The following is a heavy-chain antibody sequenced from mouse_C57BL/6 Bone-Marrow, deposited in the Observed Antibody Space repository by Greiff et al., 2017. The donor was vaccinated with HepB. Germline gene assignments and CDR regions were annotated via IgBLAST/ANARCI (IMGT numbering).Heavy chain of an antibody. J-gene: IGHJ4*01. CDR2: IDPSDSYT. Sequence: QVQLQQPGAELVKPGASVKLSCKASGYTFTSYWMQWVKQRPGQGLEWIGEIDPSDSYTNYNQKFKGKATLTVDTSSSTAYMQLSSLTSEYSAVYYCARDSSGLYAMDYWGQGTSVTVSS. V-gene: IGHV1-50*01. CDR3: ARDSSGLYAMDY. CDR1: GYTFTSYW. D-gene: IGHD3-2*02.